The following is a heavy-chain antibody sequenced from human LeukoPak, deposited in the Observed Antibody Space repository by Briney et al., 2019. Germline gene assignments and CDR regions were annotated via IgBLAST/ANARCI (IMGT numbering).Heavy chain of an antibody. CDR1: GASISSGSYY. CDR3: ASGLRYFDLYY. V-gene: IGHV4-61*02. J-gene: IGHJ4*02. Sequence: SQTLSLTCTVSGASISSGSYYWSWLRQPAGKGLEWIGRIYTSGSTNYNPSLKSRVTISVDTSKNQFSLKLSSVTAADTAVYYCASGLRYFDLYYWGQGTLVTVSS. D-gene: IGHD3-9*01. CDR2: IYTSGST.